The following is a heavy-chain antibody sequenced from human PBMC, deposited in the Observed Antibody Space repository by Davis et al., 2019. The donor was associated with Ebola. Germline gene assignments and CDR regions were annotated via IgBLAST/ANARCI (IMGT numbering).Heavy chain of an antibody. V-gene: IGHV3-23*01. CDR2: ISGSGGST. D-gene: IGHD3-9*01. CDR1: VITFSSYA. Sequence: GESLKISCTDSVITFSSYAMTWVRQAPGKGLEWVSAISGSGGSTYYADSVKGRFTISRHNSKNTLYLQMNSLRAEDTAVYYCARDLRVRYYDILTGYPTRDYYYYYGMDVWGQGTTVTVSS. CDR3: ARDLRVRYYDILTGYPTRDYYYYYGMDV. J-gene: IGHJ6*02.